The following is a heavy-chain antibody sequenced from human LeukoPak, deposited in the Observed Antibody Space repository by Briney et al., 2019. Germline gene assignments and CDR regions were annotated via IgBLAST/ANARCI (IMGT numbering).Heavy chain of an antibody. V-gene: IGHV1-46*01. J-gene: IGHJ6*03. CDR3: ARGGGNPRGRETDRYYYYMDV. CDR2: INPGGGST. Sequence: GASVKVSCKASGYTFTSYYMHWVRQAPGQGLEWMGIINPGGGSTSYAQKFQGRVTMTRDTSTSTVYMELSSLRSEDTAVYYCARGGGNPRGRETDRYYYYMDVWGKGTTVTVSS. D-gene: IGHD5-24*01. CDR1: GYTFTSYY.